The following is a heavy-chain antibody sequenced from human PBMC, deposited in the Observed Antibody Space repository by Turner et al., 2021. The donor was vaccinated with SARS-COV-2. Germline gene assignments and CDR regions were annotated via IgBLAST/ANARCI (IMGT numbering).Heavy chain of an antibody. Sequence: QVQLVQSGAAVKKPGSSVKVSCKASGGTFSSYAISWVRQAPGQGLEWMGRIIPIVGIANYVQKFQGRVTITADKSTSTAYMELSSLRSEDTAVYFCATGYQLRVNWFDPWGQGTLVTVSS. CDR3: ATGYQLRVNWFDP. CDR1: GGTFSSYA. J-gene: IGHJ5*02. D-gene: IGHD2-2*01. CDR2: IIPIVGIA. V-gene: IGHV1-69*04.